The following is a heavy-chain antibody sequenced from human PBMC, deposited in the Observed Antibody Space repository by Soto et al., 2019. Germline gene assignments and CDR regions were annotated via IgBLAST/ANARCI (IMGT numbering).Heavy chain of an antibody. V-gene: IGHV4-4*07. CDR3: ARGEVGHRYGMAV. CDR1: GGSISRYG. J-gene: IGHJ6*02. Sequence: PSETLSLTCTVSGGSISRYGWRWIRQPSGKGLEWIGRIYPSGSTNYSPSLKSRVTMSVDTSKNQLSLKLSSVTAADTAVYHCARGEVGHRYGMAVWGQGTTVTVSS. CDR2: IYPSGST.